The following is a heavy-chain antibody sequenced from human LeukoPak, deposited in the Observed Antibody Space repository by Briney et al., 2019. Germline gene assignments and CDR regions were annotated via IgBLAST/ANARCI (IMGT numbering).Heavy chain of an antibody. CDR3: ARPSTVCSGGSCYPNGWFDP. Sequence: GGSLRLSCAASGFTFSSYSMNWVRQAPGKGLEWVSSISSSSSYIYYADSVKGRFTISRDNAKNSLYLQMNSLRAEDTAVYYCARPSTVCSGGSCYPNGWFDPWGQGTLVTVAS. D-gene: IGHD2-15*01. J-gene: IGHJ5*02. CDR1: GFTFSSYS. CDR2: ISSSSSYI. V-gene: IGHV3-21*01.